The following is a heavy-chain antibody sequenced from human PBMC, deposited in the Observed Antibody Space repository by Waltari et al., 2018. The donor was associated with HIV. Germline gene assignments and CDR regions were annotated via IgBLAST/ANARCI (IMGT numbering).Heavy chain of an antibody. Sequence: QVQLVESGGGLVKPGGSLRLSCAASGFTFSDYSMNWIRQAPGRGVKVISYISTSVRTIDCAGSGEGGFTVARDSAKNSLYLQMNSLRAEDTAVYYCARDRNNYGLGSERDFDNWGQGTLVTVSS. CDR1: GFTFSDYS. D-gene: IGHD3-10*01. V-gene: IGHV3-11*04. J-gene: IGHJ4*02. CDR2: ISTSVRTI. CDR3: ARDRNNYGLGSERDFDN.